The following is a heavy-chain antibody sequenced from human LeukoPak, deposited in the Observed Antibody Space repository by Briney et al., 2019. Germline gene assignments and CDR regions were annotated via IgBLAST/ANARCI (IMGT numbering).Heavy chain of an antibody. V-gene: IGHV3-7*01. J-gene: IGHJ5*02. D-gene: IGHD2-2*01. CDR3: ARGGDIVVVPAAIRHNLYDP. CDR2: IKQDGSEK. CDR1: GFTFSSYW. Sequence: GGSLRLSCAASGFTFSSYWMSWVRQAPGKGLEWVANIKQDGSEKYYVDSVKGRFTISRDNAKNSLYLQMNSLRAEDTAVYYCARGGDIVVVPAAIRHNLYDPWGQGTLVTVSS.